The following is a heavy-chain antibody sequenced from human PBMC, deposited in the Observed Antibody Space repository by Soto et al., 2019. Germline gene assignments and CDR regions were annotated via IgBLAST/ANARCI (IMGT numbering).Heavy chain of an antibody. Sequence: QVQLVESGGGVVQPGGSLRLSCAASGFTFSSYVMHWVRQAPGKGLEWVALILDDGNNKWYADSVRGRFTISRDNSKNTLCLQMNSLRAEDTALYYCAREFGGTASLDHWGQGTLVIVSS. CDR3: AREFGGTASLDH. V-gene: IGHV3-30-3*01. D-gene: IGHD3-16*01. CDR2: ILDDGNNK. J-gene: IGHJ4*02. CDR1: GFTFSSYV.